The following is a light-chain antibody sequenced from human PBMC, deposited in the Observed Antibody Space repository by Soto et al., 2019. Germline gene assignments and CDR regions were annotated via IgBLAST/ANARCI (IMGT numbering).Light chain of an antibody. J-gene: IGLJ3*02. V-gene: IGLV3-25*02. CDR3: QTADNSGTFLL. CDR2: KDN. Sequence: SYELTQPPSMSVSPGQTARITCSGDPLTRQYVYWYQQKPGQAPLLVIYKDNERPSGIPERFSGSTSGTTGTLTISGVRAEDEADYYCQTADNSGTFLLFAGGTKLTVL. CDR1: PLTRQY.